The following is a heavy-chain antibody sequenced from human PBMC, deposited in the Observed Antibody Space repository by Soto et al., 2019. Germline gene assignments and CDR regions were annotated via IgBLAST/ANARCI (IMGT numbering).Heavy chain of an antibody. J-gene: IGHJ6*02. D-gene: IGHD2-2*02. CDR1: GGSFSGYY. V-gene: IGHV4-34*01. CDR3: ARQSVWCSSTRCHMTVSYHYYGMDV. CDR2: SNHSGST. Sequence: SETLSLTCAVYGGSFSGYYLSWSRQPPGKGLEWIVESNHSGSTNYNPSLKSRVTVSVDTSKNQFSLKLSSVTAPDTAVYYCARQSVWCSSTRCHMTVSYHYYGMDVWGQGATVTVSS.